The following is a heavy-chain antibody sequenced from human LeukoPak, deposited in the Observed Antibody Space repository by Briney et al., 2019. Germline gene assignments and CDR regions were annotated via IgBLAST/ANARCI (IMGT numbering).Heavy chain of an antibody. J-gene: IGHJ3*01. CDR3: ARSSYSSSSSV. Sequence: GGSLRLSCAVSGFTYSGFWMSWPRQAPGKGLEWVASINSDGSEGYYADVVKGRFTISRDNAKNSLYLQINSLRAEDTAVYYCARSSYSSSSSVWGQGTMVTVSS. CDR1: GFTYSGFW. CDR2: INSDGSEG. V-gene: IGHV3-7*03. D-gene: IGHD6-6*01.